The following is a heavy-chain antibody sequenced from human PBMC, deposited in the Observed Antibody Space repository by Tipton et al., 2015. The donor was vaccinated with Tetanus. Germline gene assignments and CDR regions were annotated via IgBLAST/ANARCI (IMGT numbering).Heavy chain of an antibody. V-gene: IGHV3-23*01. CDR3: ARGRERCRGTNCHRATDY. J-gene: IGHJ4*02. D-gene: IGHD2-2*01. CDR2: IGDTEFVT. Sequence: SLRLSCEASGFTFSSYPMHWVRQAPGKGLEWVSAIGDTEFVTYYADSLKGRFTISRDNSKNTLSLQMISLRAEDTAIYYCARGRERCRGTNCHRATDYWAREPWSPSPQ. CDR1: GFTFSSYP.